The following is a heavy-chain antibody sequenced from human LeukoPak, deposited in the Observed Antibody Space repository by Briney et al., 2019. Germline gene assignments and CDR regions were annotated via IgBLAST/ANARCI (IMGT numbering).Heavy chain of an antibody. J-gene: IGHJ4*02. Sequence: GGSLRLSCAASRFTFSIYAFNWVRQAPGKGLEWVSSISSTSDYIYYVDSVKGRFTISRDNGKNSVYPQMNSLRAEDTAVYFCARGTSRGSPGGEYFDQWGQGTLVTVSS. CDR2: ISSTSDYI. D-gene: IGHD1-26*01. CDR1: RFTFSIYA. CDR3: ARGTSRGSPGGEYFDQ. V-gene: IGHV3-21*06.